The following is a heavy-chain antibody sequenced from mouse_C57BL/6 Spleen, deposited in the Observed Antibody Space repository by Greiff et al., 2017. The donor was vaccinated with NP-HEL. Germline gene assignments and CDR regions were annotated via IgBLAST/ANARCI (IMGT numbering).Heavy chain of an antibody. J-gene: IGHJ2*01. CDR3: AREGDDYDVDY. CDR2: IHPNSGST. V-gene: IGHV1-64*01. Sequence: QVQLQQPGAELVKPGASVKLSCKASGYTFTSYWMHWVKQRPGQGLEWIGMIHPNSGSTNYNEKFKSKATLTVDKSSSTAYKQLSSLTSEDAAVYYCAREGDDYDVDYWGQGTTLTVSS. D-gene: IGHD2-4*01. CDR1: GYTFTSYW.